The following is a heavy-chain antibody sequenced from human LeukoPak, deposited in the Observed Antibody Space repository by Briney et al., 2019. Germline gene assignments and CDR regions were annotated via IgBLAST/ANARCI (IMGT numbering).Heavy chain of an antibody. Sequence: SETLSLTCAVYGGSFSDYYWSWIRQPPGKGLEWIGEINHSGSTNYNPSLKSRVTISVDTSKNQFSLKLSSVTAADTAVYYCARGRNYYDSSGYYYESAFDIWGQGTMVTVSS. CDR1: GGSFSDYY. CDR3: ARGRNYYDSSGYYYESAFDI. D-gene: IGHD3-22*01. J-gene: IGHJ3*02. V-gene: IGHV4-34*01. CDR2: INHSGST.